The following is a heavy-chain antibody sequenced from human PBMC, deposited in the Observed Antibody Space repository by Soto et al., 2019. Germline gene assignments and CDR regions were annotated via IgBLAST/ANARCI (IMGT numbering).Heavy chain of an antibody. CDR3: ARDRGNSGYDADYFDY. Sequence: GGSLRLSCAASGFTFSSYSMNWVRQAPGKGLEWVSSISSSSSYIYYADSVKGRFTISRDNAKNSLYLQMNSLRAEDTAVYYCARDRGNSGYDADYFDYWGQGTLVTVSS. CDR1: GFTFSSYS. J-gene: IGHJ4*02. V-gene: IGHV3-21*01. CDR2: ISSSSSYI. D-gene: IGHD5-12*01.